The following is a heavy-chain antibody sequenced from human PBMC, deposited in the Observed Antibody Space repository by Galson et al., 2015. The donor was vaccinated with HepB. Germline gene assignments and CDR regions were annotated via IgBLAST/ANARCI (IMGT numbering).Heavy chain of an antibody. CDR1: GYTFTSYY. CDR2: INPSGGST. D-gene: IGHD4-17*01. CDR3: AGTVTTLGWFDP. Sequence: SVKVSCKASGYTFTSYYMHWVRQAPGQGLEWMGIINPSGGSTSYAQKFQGRVTMTRDTSTSTVYMELSSLRSEDTAVYYCAGTVTTLGWFDPWGQGTLVTVSS. J-gene: IGHJ5*02. V-gene: IGHV1-46*03.